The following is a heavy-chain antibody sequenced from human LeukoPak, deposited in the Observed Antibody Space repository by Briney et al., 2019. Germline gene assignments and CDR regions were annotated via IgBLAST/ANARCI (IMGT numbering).Heavy chain of an antibody. Sequence: AMSWVRQEPGKGLEWVSTVSPSGGVTYYADSVKGRFTVSRDKPKNTLYLQMNSLRAEDTAVYYCAKGPSWLFDYWGQGTLVTVSS. CDR1: A. CDR2: VSPSGGVT. CDR3: AKGPSWLFDY. D-gene: IGHD5-12*01. V-gene: IGHV3-23*01. J-gene: IGHJ4*02.